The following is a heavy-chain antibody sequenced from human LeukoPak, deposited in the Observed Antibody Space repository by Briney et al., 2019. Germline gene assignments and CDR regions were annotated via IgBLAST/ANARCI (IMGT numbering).Heavy chain of an antibody. Sequence: ASVKVSCKASGYTFTDYYIHWVRQAPGQGLEWMGWVDPNSGGTNYPQKFQGRVTMTRDTSISTAYLDLSRLRSDVTAVYYCARGGGGDDAFDIWGQGTMVSVPS. V-gene: IGHV1-2*02. D-gene: IGHD4-23*01. J-gene: IGHJ3*02. CDR3: ARGGGGDDAFDI. CDR2: VDPNSGGT. CDR1: GYTFTDYY.